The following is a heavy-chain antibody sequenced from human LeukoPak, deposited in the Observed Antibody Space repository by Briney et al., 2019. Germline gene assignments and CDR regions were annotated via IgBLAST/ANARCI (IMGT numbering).Heavy chain of an antibody. J-gene: IGHJ3*02. Sequence: AAVKVSRKASGYTLTSYGICWVRQAPGQGLEWMGWISAYKGNTNYAQKLQGRVTMTTDTTTSTAYMELRSLRSDDTGVYYCVRVYDRSGYYFGGGAFDSWGKGQWSQSLQ. D-gene: IGHD3-22*01. CDR1: GYTLTSYG. V-gene: IGHV1-18*01. CDR2: ISAYKGNT. CDR3: VRVYDRSGYYFGGGAFDS.